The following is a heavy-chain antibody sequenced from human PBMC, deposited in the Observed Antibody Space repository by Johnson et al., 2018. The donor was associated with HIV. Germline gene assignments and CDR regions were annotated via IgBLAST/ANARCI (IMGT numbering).Heavy chain of an antibody. J-gene: IGHJ3*01. D-gene: IGHD3-16*01. CDR2: ISGSGSAR. V-gene: IGHV3-11*04. CDR1: RLIFSDYF. Sequence: QVQLVESGGGVAQPGRSLRLSCTASRLIFSDYFMSWIRQAPGKGLEWVASISGSGSARYYADSVKGRFTISRDSSKNTLYLQMNSLRIEDTAVYYCARGSRYTYDNDDVYLLQAFDVWGQGTVVTVSS. CDR3: ARGSRYTYDNDDVYLLQAFDV.